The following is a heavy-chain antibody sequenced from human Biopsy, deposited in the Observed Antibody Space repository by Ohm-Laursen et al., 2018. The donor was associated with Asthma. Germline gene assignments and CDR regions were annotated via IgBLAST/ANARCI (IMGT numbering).Heavy chain of an antibody. CDR3: ARGGYCSGVTCFPFDR. D-gene: IGHD6-19*01. V-gene: IGHV3-23*01. J-gene: IGHJ4*02. CDR2: MSGSATST. CDR1: GFTFSNYA. Sequence: GSLRLSCAASGFTFSNYALSWVRQTPGKGLEWVSSMSGSATSTYYADSVRGRFTVSRDDSRDTLYLHLNSLTAEDTAVYFCARGGYCSGVTCFPFDRWGQGTRVSVSS.